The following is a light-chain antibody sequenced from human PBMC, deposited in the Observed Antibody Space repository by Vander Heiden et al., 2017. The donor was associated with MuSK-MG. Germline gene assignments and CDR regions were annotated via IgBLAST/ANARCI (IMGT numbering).Light chain of an antibody. CDR1: QDISNY. J-gene: IGKJ2*01. Sequence: DIQMTQSPSSLSASVGDRVTIPCRASQDISNYLAWYQQKPGKGPKLLIYAASTLQSGFPSRFSGSGSGTDFTLTISSLQVEDVATYYCQKYNSAPYTFGQGTKLEIK. CDR2: AAS. V-gene: IGKV1-27*01. CDR3: QKYNSAPYT.